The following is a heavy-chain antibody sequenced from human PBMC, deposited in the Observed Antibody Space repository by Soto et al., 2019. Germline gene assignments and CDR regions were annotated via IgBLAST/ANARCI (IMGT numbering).Heavy chain of an antibody. D-gene: IGHD3-10*01. CDR2: IYYSGST. Sequence: SETLSVTCTVSGGSIIGGGYYCSWIRQHPGKGLEWIGYIYYSGSTYYNPSLKSRVTISVDTSKNQFSLKLSSVTAADTAVYYCARDKIGSGTFDPWGQGTLVTVSS. V-gene: IGHV4-31*03. CDR1: GGSIIGGGYY. J-gene: IGHJ5*02. CDR3: ARDKIGSGTFDP.